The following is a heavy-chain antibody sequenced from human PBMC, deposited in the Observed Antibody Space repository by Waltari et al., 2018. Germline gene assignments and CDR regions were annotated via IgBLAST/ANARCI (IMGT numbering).Heavy chain of an antibody. Sequence: EVQLVESGGGLVQPGGSLRLFCAASGCTFRNYEMNWVRQAPGKGLEWVAYISSGASIIYYADSVKGRFTISRDNAKNSVYLQMSSLRAEDTAIYYCARGEGGANEYWGQGTLVTVSA. CDR2: ISSGASII. CDR3: ARGEGGANEY. CDR1: GCTFRNYE. J-gene: IGHJ4*02. D-gene: IGHD1-26*01. V-gene: IGHV3-48*03.